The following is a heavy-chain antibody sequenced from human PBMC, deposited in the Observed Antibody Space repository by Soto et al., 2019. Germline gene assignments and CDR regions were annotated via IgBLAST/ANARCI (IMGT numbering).Heavy chain of an antibody. CDR1: GGTFSSYA. D-gene: IGHD2-21*02. V-gene: IGHV1-69*12. CDR2: LIPIFGTA. J-gene: IGHJ5*02. CDR3: ARGAVVTAIGENWFDP. Sequence: QVQLVQSGAEVKKPGSSVKVSCKASGGTFSSYAISWVRQAPGQGLEWMGGLIPIFGTATYAQKFKGRVTITADESTSTAYMELSSLRSEDTAVYYCARGAVVTAIGENWFDPWGQGTLVTVSS.